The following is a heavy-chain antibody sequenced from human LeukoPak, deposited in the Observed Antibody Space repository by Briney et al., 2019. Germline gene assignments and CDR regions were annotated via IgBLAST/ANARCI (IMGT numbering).Heavy chain of an antibody. CDR1: GFTFSSYG. V-gene: IGHV3-30*18. J-gene: IGHJ3*02. CDR2: ISYDGSNK. D-gene: IGHD3-3*01. Sequence: PGRSLRLSCAASGFTFSSYGMHWVRQAPGKGLEWVAVISYDGSNKYYADSVKGRFTISRDNSKNTLYLQMNSLRAEDTAVYYCAKSITIFGVVGNAFDIWGQGTMVTVSS. CDR3: AKSITIFGVVGNAFDI.